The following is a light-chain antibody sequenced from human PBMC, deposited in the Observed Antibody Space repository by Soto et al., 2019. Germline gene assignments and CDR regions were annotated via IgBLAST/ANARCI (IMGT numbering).Light chain of an antibody. CDR2: AAC. J-gene: IGKJ3*01. CDR3: QQDLRPPLT. V-gene: IGKV1-39*01. Sequence: DIQMTQPPSILSGYIATIVTLPGXASQSVDNYLKWYQQKPGKVLGLLIYAACTLQSGVALRFSASGSGTDFTLTISSLRPEDFATYYCQQDLRPPLTFGPRAKVD. CDR1: QSVDNY.